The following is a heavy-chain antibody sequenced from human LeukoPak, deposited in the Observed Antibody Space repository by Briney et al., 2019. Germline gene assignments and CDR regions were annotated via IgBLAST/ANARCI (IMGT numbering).Heavy chain of an antibody. D-gene: IGHD6-19*01. CDR2: INHSGST. CDR1: GGSFSGYY. V-gene: IGHV4-34*01. J-gene: IGHJ4*02. CDR3: ASTGIAVAGRVDY. Sequence: PSETLSLTCAVYGGSFSGYYWSWIRQPPGKGLEWIGEINHSGSTNYNPSLKSRVTISVDTSKNQFSLKLSSVTAADTAVYYCASTGIAVAGRVDYWSQGTLVTVSS.